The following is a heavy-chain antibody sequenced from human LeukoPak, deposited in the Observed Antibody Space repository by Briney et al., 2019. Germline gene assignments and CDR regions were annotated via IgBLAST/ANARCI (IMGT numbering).Heavy chain of an antibody. Sequence: GASVKVSCKASVYTYTDYYIHWVRQAPGQGLEWMGWINPKSGGTNYAQKFQGRVTMTRDTSISTAYMELSGLRSHDTAVYYCARDDSSGYSTGTAENWGQGTLVTVSS. J-gene: IGHJ4*02. CDR1: VYTYTDYY. CDR2: INPKSGGT. D-gene: IGHD3-22*01. V-gene: IGHV1-2*02. CDR3: ARDDSSGYSTGTAEN.